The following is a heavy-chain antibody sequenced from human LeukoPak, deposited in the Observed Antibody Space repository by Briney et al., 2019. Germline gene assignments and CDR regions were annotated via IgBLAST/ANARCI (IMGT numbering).Heavy chain of an antibody. V-gene: IGHV3-23*01. Sequence: GGSLRLSCAASGFTFSSYAMSWVRQAPGKGLEWVSSIASSGAATYYADSVKGRSTISRDNSDNTLYLQMNSLRAEDTAVYYCAKDRPNYYGSNGHYYKLNGDCWGQGTLVTVSS. D-gene: IGHD3-22*01. J-gene: IGHJ4*02. CDR3: AKDRPNYYGSNGHYYKLNGDC. CDR2: IASSGAAT. CDR1: GFTFSSYA.